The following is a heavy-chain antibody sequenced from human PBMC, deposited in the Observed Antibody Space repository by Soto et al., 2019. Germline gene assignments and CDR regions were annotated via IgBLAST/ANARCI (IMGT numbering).Heavy chain of an antibody. Sequence: GGSLRLSCAASGFTFSNYDFHWVRQPTGEGLEWVSSIGTLGDTFYPGSVKGRFTISRENAKNSFYLQMNSLRSDDTAVYYCARGSQFRLGSLSGGDTFDLWGQGTMVTV. D-gene: IGHD3-16*01. CDR2: IGTLGDT. CDR3: ARGSQFRLGSLSGGDTFDL. CDR1: GFTFSNYD. J-gene: IGHJ3*01. V-gene: IGHV3-13*04.